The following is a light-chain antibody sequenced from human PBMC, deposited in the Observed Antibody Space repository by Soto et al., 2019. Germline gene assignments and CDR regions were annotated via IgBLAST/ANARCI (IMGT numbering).Light chain of an antibody. J-gene: IGKJ1*01. CDR3: QQYNSWLWT. CDR1: QSVSSK. CDR2: GAS. Sequence: ENLLTHSPVTLSLSPGELASLSCRSSQSVSSKLASYHQKPGQAPRLLIYGASTRATGIPARFSGSGSGTEFTLIISSLQSEDSAVYYCQQYNSWLWTFGQGTKVDIK. V-gene: IGKV3-15*01.